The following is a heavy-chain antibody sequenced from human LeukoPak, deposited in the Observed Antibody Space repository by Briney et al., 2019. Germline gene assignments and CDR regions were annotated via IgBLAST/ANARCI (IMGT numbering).Heavy chain of an antibody. V-gene: IGHV3-23*01. CDR3: ATTPFEVGANH. CDR1: GFTFSGFA. D-gene: IGHD1-26*01. J-gene: IGHJ4*02. Sequence: GGSLRLSCAASGFTFSGFAMSWVRRTPGKGLEWVSGISGSGDNTLYADSVKGRFTISRDNSKNTLYLQMNSLRADDTAVYYCATTPFEVGANHWGQGTLVAVSS. CDR2: ISGSGDNT.